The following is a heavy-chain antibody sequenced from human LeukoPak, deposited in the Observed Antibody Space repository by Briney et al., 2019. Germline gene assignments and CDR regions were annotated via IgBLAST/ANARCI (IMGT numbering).Heavy chain of an antibody. CDR2: LTSSGGGT. CDR3: GRGGIALAGLDY. CDR1: GFTFSSYA. D-gene: IGHD6-19*01. J-gene: IGHJ4*02. V-gene: IGHV3-23*01. Sequence: GGSLRLSCAASGFTFSSYAMSWVRQAPRKGLEWVSSLTSSGGGTYYADSVKGRFTISRDNSKNTLYLQMNSLRVEDTAVYYCGRGGIALAGLDYWGQGTLVTVSS.